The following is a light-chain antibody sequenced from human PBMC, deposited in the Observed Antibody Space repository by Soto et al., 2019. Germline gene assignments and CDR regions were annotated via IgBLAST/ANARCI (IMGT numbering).Light chain of an antibody. Sequence: QSVLTQPASVSGSPGQSITISCTGTSSDVGGYNRVSWYQQHPDKAPKLIIYEVTNRPSGISNRFSGSKSGDTAFLTISGLQAEDEADYYCYSYRSGSAHVFGTGTKVTVL. V-gene: IGLV2-14*01. J-gene: IGLJ1*01. CDR2: EVT. CDR3: YSYRSGSAHV. CDR1: SSDVGGYNR.